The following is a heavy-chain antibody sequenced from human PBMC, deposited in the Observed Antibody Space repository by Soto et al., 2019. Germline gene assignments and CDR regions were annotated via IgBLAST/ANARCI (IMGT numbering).Heavy chain of an antibody. D-gene: IGHD1-26*01. Sequence: EVQLLESGGGLVQPGGSLRLSCAASGFTFSSYAMSWVRQAPGKGLEWVSAISGSGGSTYYADSVKGRFTISRDNSKNTLYLQMNSMRAEDTAVYYCAKVAPTGIWGALTHFQHWGQGTLVTVSS. CDR3: AKVAPTGIWGALTHFQH. CDR2: ISGSGGST. CDR1: GFTFSSYA. J-gene: IGHJ1*01. V-gene: IGHV3-23*01.